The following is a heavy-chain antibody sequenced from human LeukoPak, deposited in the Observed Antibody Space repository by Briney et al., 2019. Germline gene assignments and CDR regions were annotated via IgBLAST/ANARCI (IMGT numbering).Heavy chain of an antibody. CDR2: IKKDGSEK. V-gene: IGHV3-7*03. J-gene: IGHJ4*02. Sequence: GGSLRLSCAPAGFTFSRYWMSWVRKAPGKGLEWVANIKKDGSEKYYVDSVKGRFTISRDNAKNSLYLQMNSLRAEDTAVYYCARAKRGYSYGYYHYFDYWGQGTLVTVSS. CDR3: ARAKRGYSYGYYHYFDY. CDR1: GFTFSRYW. D-gene: IGHD5-18*01.